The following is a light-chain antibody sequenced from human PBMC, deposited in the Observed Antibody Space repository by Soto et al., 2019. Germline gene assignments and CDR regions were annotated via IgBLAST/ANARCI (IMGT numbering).Light chain of an antibody. CDR1: QSVSSNY. CDR2: AAS. CDR3: QHYSSSPPEFT. J-gene: IGKJ3*01. V-gene: IGKV3-20*01. Sequence: EMVLTQSPATLSLSPGERATISSRASQSVSSNYLAWYQQRPDQAPRLLIFAASYRATGIPDRFSCSGSGTDFTLTISRLEPEDFAVYYCQHYSSSPPEFTFGPGTKVDSK.